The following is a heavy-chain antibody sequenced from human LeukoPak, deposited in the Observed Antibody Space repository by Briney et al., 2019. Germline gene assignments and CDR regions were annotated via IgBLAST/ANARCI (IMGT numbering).Heavy chain of an antibody. J-gene: IGHJ4*02. D-gene: IGHD3-9*01. CDR1: GCTFSSYA. Sequence: PGGSLRLCCAASGCTFSSYAMSWVRQAPGKGVEWVSAISGSGGSTYYASSVKGRFTISRDNSKNTLYLQMNSLTAEATAVYYCAKDRGLRYFEWLLTIWGQGTLVTVSS. CDR3: AKDRGLRYFEWLLTI. CDR2: ISGSGGST. V-gene: IGHV3-23*01.